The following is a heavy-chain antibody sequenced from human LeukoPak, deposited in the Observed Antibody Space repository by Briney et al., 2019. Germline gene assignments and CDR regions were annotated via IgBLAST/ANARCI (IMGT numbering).Heavy chain of an antibody. CDR3: ARDRGRRRDGYNYPFDY. CDR1: GYTFTGYY. D-gene: IGHD5-24*01. Sequence: ASVKVSCKASGYTFTGYYMHWVRQAPGQGLEWMGWINPNSGGTNYAQKFQGRVTMTRDTSISTAYMELSRLRSDDTAVYYCARDRGRRRDGYNYPFDYWGQGTLVTVSS. V-gene: IGHV1-2*02. CDR2: INPNSGGT. J-gene: IGHJ4*02.